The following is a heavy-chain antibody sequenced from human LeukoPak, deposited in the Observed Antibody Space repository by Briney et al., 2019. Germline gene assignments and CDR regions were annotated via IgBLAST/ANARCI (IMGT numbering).Heavy chain of an antibody. CDR3: ARDSSSWYY. D-gene: IGHD6-13*01. V-gene: IGHV3-48*02. Sequence: QPGGSLRLSCAASGFTFSSYSMNWVRQAPGEGLEWVSYISSSSTIYYADSVKGRFTISRDNAKNSLYLQMNSLRDEDTAVYYCARDSSSWYYWGQGTPVTVSS. CDR1: GFTFSSYS. CDR2: ISSSSTI. J-gene: IGHJ4*02.